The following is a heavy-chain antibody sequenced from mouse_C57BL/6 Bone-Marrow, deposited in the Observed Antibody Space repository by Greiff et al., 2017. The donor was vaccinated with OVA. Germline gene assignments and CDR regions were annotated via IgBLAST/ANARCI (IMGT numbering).Heavy chain of an antibody. CDR3: ARFGTPYYYGSSFAWFAY. Sequence: LQQSGAELVRPGASVKMSCKASGYTFTSYNMHWVKQTPRQGLEWIGAIYPGNGDTSYNQKFKGKATLTVAKSSSTAYMQLSSLTSEDSAVYFCARFGTPYYYGSSFAWFAYWGQGTLVTVSA. CDR2: IYPGNGDT. D-gene: IGHD1-1*01. J-gene: IGHJ3*01. CDR1: GYTFTSYN. V-gene: IGHV1-12*01.